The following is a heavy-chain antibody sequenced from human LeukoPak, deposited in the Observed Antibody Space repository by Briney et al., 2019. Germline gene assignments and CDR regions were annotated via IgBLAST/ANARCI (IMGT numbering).Heavy chain of an antibody. V-gene: IGHV3-23*01. CDR3: AKVGPKTAAGTRSAFDI. CDR1: GFTLSSYV. CDR2: ISGSGGST. J-gene: IGHJ3*02. D-gene: IGHD6-13*01. Sequence: GGSLRLSCAASGFTLSSYVMSWVRQGPGKGLEWVSAISGSGGSTYYADSVKGRFTISRDNSKNTLYLQMNSLRAEDTAVYYCAKVGPKTAAGTRSAFDIWGQGTMVTVSS.